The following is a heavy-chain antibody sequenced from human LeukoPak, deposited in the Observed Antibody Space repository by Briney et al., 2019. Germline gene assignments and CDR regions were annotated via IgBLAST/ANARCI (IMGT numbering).Heavy chain of an antibody. D-gene: IGHD2-15*01. J-gene: IGHJ4*02. CDR2: INQDGSEK. V-gene: IGHV3-7*05. CDR1: GFPVSTYW. Sequence: PGGSLRLACAAAGFPVSTYWMTWVRQAPGKGLEWVANINQDGSEKHYVACVKGRFTISRANAKNTLYLPMNSLRAEATAVYYCAKIMFPDIVVVVAADDSWGQGTLVTVSS. CDR3: AKIMFPDIVVVVAADDS.